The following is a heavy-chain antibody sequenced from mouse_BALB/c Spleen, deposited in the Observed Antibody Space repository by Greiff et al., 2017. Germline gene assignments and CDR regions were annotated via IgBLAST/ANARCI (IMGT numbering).Heavy chain of an antibody. D-gene: IGHD1-1*01. CDR3: ARGSGWFAY. CDR1: GFTFSSYA. J-gene: IGHJ3*01. V-gene: IGHV5-9-4*01. CDR2: ISSGGSYT. Sequence: EVNVVESGGGLVKPGGSLKLSCAASGFTFSSYAMSWVRQSPEKRLEWVAEISSGGSYTYYPDTVTGRFTISRDNAKKNLYLEMSSLRSEDTAMYYCARGSGWFAYWGQGTLVTVSA.